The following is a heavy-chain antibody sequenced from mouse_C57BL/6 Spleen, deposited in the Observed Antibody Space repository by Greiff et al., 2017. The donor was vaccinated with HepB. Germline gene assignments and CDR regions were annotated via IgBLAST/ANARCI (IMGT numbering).Heavy chain of an antibody. CDR3: ARSYYGSSWFAY. CDR2: IRNKANGYTT. J-gene: IGHJ3*01. CDR1: GFTFTDYY. D-gene: IGHD1-1*01. V-gene: IGHV7-3*01. Sequence: EVKLVESGGGLVQPGGSLCLSCAASGFTFTDYYMSWVRQPPGKALEWLGFIRNKANGYTTEYSASVKGRFTISRDNSQSILYLQMNALRAEDSCAYYCARSYYGSSWFAYWGQGPLVTVSA.